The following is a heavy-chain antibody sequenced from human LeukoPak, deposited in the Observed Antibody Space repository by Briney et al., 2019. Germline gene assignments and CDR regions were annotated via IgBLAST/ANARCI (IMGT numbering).Heavy chain of an antibody. CDR1: GYTFTSHG. CDR3: ARYQLLEKNWFDP. D-gene: IGHD2-2*01. CDR2: ISPYNANT. Sequence: ASVKVSCKASGYTFTSHGFSWVRQAPGQGLEWMGWISPYNANTNYAQKFQGRVTMTTDTSTSTAYMELRSLRSDDTAVYYCARYQLLEKNWFDPWGQGTLVTVSS. V-gene: IGHV1-18*01. J-gene: IGHJ5*02.